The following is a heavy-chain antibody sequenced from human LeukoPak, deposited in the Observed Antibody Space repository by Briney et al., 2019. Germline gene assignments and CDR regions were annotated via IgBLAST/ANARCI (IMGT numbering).Heavy chain of an antibody. CDR1: GGSISSYY. CDR3: ARIVAVAAAFDY. J-gene: IGHJ4*02. D-gene: IGHD6-19*01. CDR2: IYSSGST. V-gene: IGHV4-4*07. Sequence: MPSETLSLTCTVSGGSISSYYWSWFRQPAGMGLEWIGRIYSSGSTNYNPFLKSRVTMSVDTSKNQLSLKVNSVTAADTAVYYCARIVAVAAAFDYWGQGNLVTVSS.